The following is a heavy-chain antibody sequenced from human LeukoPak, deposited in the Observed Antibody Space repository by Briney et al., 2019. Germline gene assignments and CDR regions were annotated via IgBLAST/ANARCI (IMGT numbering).Heavy chain of an antibody. Sequence: GGSLRLSCSASGFTFSTYDMHWVRQTPGKGLEYVSGISSNGGMTFYVDSVKGRFSISRDNSKNTLYLQMSSLRAEDTAVYYCVKLSSRVSQTIDYWGQGTLVTVSS. CDR1: GFTFSTYD. V-gene: IGHV3-64D*09. CDR3: VKLSSRVSQTIDY. J-gene: IGHJ4*02. D-gene: IGHD6-19*01. CDR2: ISSNGGMT.